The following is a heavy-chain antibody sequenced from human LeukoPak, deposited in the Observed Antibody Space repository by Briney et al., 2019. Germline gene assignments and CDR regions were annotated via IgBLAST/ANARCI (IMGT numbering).Heavy chain of an antibody. CDR3: AKEGYDSSGYYYAYFQH. CDR1: GFTFSSYG. CDR2: ISGSGVTT. Sequence: GGTLRLSCAASGFTFSSYGMSWVRQAPGKGLEWVSAISGSGVTTYYADSVKGRFTISRDNSKNTLYLQMNSLRAEDTAVYYCAKEGYDSSGYYYAYFQHWGQGTLVTVSS. J-gene: IGHJ1*01. D-gene: IGHD3-22*01. V-gene: IGHV3-23*01.